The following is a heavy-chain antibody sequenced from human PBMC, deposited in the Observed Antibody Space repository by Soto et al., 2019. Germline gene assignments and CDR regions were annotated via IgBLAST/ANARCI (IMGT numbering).Heavy chain of an antibody. CDR3: ARVEYYYDSSGYYSSFFRGEGNYYVYY. J-gene: IGHJ4*01. Sequence: EVQLVESGGGLVQPGGSLRLSCAASGFTFSSYWMSWVRQAPGKGLEWVANIKQDGSEKYYVDSVKGRFTISRDNAKKSLYLKKNRLRAEDPAVYYCARVEYYYDSSGYYSSFFRGEGNYYVYYWGHGTRFTVSS. CDR1: GFTFSSYW. CDR2: IKQDGSEK. V-gene: IGHV3-7*01. D-gene: IGHD3-22*01.